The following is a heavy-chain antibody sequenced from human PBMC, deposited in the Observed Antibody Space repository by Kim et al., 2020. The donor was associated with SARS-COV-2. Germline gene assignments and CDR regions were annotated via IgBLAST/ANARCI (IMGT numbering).Heavy chain of an antibody. D-gene: IGHD3-9*01. CDR2: IYYSGST. CDR3: ARGDILTGYGYYYYYG. Sequence: SETLSLTCTVSGGSISSSSYYWGWIRQPPGKGLEWIGSIYYSGSTYYNPSLKSRVTISVDTSKNQFSLKLSSVTAADTAVYYCARGDILTGYGYYYYYG. CDR1: GGSISSSSYY. V-gene: IGHV4-39*07. J-gene: IGHJ6*01.